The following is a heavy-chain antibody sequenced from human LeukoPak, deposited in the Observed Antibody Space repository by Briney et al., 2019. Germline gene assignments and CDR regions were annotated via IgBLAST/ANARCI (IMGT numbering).Heavy chain of an antibody. J-gene: IGHJ6*03. Sequence: ASVKVSCKASGGTFSSYAISWVRQAPGQGLEWKGGIIPIFGTANYAQKFQGRVTITTDESTSTAYMELSSLRSEDTAVYYCARVSSTRYYYYYMDVWGKGTTVTVSS. CDR2: IIPIFGTA. D-gene: IGHD2-2*01. CDR3: ARVSSTRYYYYYMDV. V-gene: IGHV1-69*05. CDR1: GGTFSSYA.